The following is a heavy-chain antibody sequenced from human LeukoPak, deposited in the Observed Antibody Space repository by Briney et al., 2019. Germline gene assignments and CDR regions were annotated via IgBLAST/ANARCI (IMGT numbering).Heavy chain of an antibody. D-gene: IGHD5-18*01. CDR2: INHSGST. CDR1: GGSFSGYY. V-gene: IGHV4-34*01. CDR3: ARVRSYGLYYFDY. J-gene: IGHJ4*02. Sequence: SETLSLTCAVYGGSFSGYYWSWIRQPPGKGLEWIGEINHSGSTNYNPSLKSRVTISVDTSKNQFSLKLSSVTAADTAVYCCARVRSYGLYYFDYWGQGTLVTVSS.